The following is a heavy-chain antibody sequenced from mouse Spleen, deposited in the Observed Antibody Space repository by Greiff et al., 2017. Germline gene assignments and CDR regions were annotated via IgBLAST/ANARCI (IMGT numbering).Heavy chain of an antibody. V-gene: IGHV5-9-1*01. CDR2: ISSGGSYT. D-gene: IGHD2-4*01. Sequence: DVKLVESGGGLVKPGGSLKLSCAASGFTFSSYAMSWVRQTPEKRLEWVATISSGGSYTYYPDSVKGRFTISRDNAKNTLYLQMSSLRSEDTAMYYCAKRKDYDAFAYWGQGTLVTVSA. J-gene: IGHJ3*01. CDR3: AKRKDYDAFAY. CDR1: GFTFSSYA.